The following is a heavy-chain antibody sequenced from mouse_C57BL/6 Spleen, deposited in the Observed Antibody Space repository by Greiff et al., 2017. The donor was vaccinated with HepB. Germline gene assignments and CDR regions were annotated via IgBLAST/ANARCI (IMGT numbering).Heavy chain of an antibody. CDR3: ARKGYYGSSEGMDY. CDR1: GYTFTSYG. V-gene: IGHV1-81*01. J-gene: IGHJ4*01. D-gene: IGHD1-1*01. CDR2: IYPRSGNT. Sequence: QVQLQQSGAELARPGASVKLSCKASGYTFTSYGISWVKQRTGQGLEWIGEIYPRSGNTYYNEKFKGKATLTADKSSSTAYMELRSLTSEDSAVYFCARKGYYGSSEGMDYWGQGTSVTVSS.